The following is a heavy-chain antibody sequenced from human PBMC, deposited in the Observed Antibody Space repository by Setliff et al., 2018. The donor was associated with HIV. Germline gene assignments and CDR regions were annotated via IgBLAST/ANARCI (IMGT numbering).Heavy chain of an antibody. Sequence: PRGSLRLSCAASGFTFSSYAIHWVRQAPGKGLEWVAVISNDGTNKYYAESVEGRFTISRDNAKNTLSLQMNSLRAEDTALYHCARLCLRCKGLIYDYMDVWGKGTTVTVSS. J-gene: IGHJ6*03. CDR1: GFTFSSYA. D-gene: IGHD2-8*01. CDR2: ISNDGTNK. CDR3: ARLCLRCKGLIYDYMDV. V-gene: IGHV3-30*04.